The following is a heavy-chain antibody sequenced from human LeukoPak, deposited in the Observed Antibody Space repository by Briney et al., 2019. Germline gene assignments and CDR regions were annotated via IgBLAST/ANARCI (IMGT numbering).Heavy chain of an antibody. D-gene: IGHD6-19*01. CDR1: GGTFSTYA. CDR3: ARSFHSSGWDHDY. Sequence: ASGKVSCKASGGTFSTYAISWVRQAPGQGLEWMEGILPIFGTANNAPEFQGRVTITADESTSTAYMELSSLRSEDTAVYYCARSFHSSGWDHDYWGQGTLVSVSS. J-gene: IGHJ4*02. V-gene: IGHV1-69*13. CDR2: ILPIFGTA.